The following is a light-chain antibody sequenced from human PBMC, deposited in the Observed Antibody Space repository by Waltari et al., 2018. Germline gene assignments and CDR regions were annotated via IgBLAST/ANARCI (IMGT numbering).Light chain of an antibody. CDR3: QQYGSSPRT. CDR2: GAS. J-gene: IGKJ1*01. V-gene: IGKV3-20*01. Sequence: EIVLTQSPGTLSLAPGERATLPCRASQSVSSSYLAWYQQKPGQAPRLLIYGASSRATGIPDRFSGSGSGTDFTLTISRLEPEDFAVYYFQQYGSSPRTFGQGTKVEIK. CDR1: QSVSSSY.